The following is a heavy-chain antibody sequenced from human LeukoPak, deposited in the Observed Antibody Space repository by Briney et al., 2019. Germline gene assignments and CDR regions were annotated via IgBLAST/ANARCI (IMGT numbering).Heavy chain of an antibody. Sequence: GGSLRLSCAASGFAVNDNYMSWVRQAPGKGLEWVSTISGSGGRTYYADSVKGRFTISRDNSNNTLSLQMTSLRAGDTAVYYCAKDHDALVPAAQFDYWGQGTLVTVSS. V-gene: IGHV3-23*01. D-gene: IGHD2-2*01. CDR3: AKDHDALVPAAQFDY. J-gene: IGHJ4*02. CDR2: ISGSGGRT. CDR1: GFAVNDNY.